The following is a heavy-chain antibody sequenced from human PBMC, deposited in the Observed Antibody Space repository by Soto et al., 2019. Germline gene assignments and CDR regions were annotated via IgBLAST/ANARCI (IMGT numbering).Heavy chain of an antibody. V-gene: IGHV4-59*01. D-gene: IGHD3-22*01. J-gene: IGHJ4*02. CDR1: GDSISTYY. CDR3: ALRSMAVVPEY. Sequence: QVQLQESGPGLVKPSETLSLTFAVSGDSISTYYCMWIRQPPGKGLESIGYLYYGRSANYNPSLKSRVTLSVDTSTNQCSLTLSSMTAADTAVYYCALRSMAVVPEYWGQGTLVTVSS. CDR2: LYYGRSA.